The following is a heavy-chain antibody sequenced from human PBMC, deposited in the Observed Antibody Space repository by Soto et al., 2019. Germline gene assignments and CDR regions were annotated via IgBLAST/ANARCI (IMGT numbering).Heavy chain of an antibody. D-gene: IGHD2-21*02. CDR1: GFTFSRHG. V-gene: IGHV3-23*01. Sequence: GGSLRLSCAASGFTFSRHGMSWVRQAPGKGLEWVSALTSSGGTTYYADSVKGRFTISRDNSKNTLYLQMNSLIVEDTAVYYCAKVMGGWVTHFYFDYWGQGALVTVSS. CDR3: AKVMGGWVTHFYFDY. CDR2: LTSSGGTT. J-gene: IGHJ4*02.